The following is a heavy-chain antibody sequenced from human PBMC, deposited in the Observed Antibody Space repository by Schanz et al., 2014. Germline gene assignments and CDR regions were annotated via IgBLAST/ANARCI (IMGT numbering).Heavy chain of an antibody. CDR2: ISYDGSNK. D-gene: IGHD2-21*02. V-gene: IGHV3-30-3*01. J-gene: IGHJ1*01. Sequence: QVQLVESGGGVVQPGRSLRLSCAAYGFTLSSYAMHWVRQAPGKGLEWVAVISYDGSNKYYADSVKGRFTMSRDNSKNTLYLQMNSLRAEDTAVYYCVKDAYCAGDCFPAEYFQHWGQGTLVTVSS. CDR3: VKDAYCAGDCFPAEYFQH. CDR1: GFTLSSYA.